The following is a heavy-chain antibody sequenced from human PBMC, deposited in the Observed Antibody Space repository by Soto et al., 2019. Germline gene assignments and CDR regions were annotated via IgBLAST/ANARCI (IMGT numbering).Heavy chain of an antibody. D-gene: IGHD6-19*01. J-gene: IGHJ3*02. CDR1: GGSISSGGYS. Sequence: PSETLSLTCAVSGGSISSGGYSWSWIRQPPGKGLEWIGSIYYSGSTYYNPSLKSRVTIFLYTSKNQFSLKLSSVTAADTAVYYCARREAVDDAFDIWGQGTMVTVSS. CDR2: IYYSGST. V-gene: IGHV4-30-2*03. CDR3: ARREAVDDAFDI.